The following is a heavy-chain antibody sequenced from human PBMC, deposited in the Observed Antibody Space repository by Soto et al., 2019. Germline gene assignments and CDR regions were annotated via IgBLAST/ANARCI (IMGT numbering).Heavy chain of an antibody. CDR2: ISGSSDST. CDR3: ARRGSGNYYDY. D-gene: IGHD1-26*01. V-gene: IGHV3-23*01. J-gene: IGHJ4*02. Sequence: ESGGGLVQPGGSLRLSCAASGFTSSSYAMRWVRQAPGKGLEWVSSISGSSDSTYYADSVKCRFTISRDNSKNTLYLQMNSLRAEAPAVYYCARRGSGNYYDYWGQGTLVTVSS. CDR1: GFTSSSYA.